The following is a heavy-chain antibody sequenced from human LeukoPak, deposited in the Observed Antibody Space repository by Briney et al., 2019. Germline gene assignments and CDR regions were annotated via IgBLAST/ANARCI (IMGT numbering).Heavy chain of an antibody. V-gene: IGHV3-23*01. D-gene: IGHD6-19*01. J-gene: IGHJ4*02. Sequence: GGSLRLSCAASGFTFSSYAMSWVRQAPGKGLEWVSAISGSGGSTYYADSVKGRFTISGDNSKNTLYLQMNSLGAEDTAVYYCAKDRWSGGWPFDYWGQGTLVTVSS. CDR2: ISGSGGST. CDR1: GFTFSSYA. CDR3: AKDRWSGGWPFDY.